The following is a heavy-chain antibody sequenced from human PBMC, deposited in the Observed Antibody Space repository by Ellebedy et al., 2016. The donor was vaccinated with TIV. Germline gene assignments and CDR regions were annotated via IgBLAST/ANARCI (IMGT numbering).Heavy chain of an antibody. CDR3: ARLTIAVAL. D-gene: IGHD6-19*01. CDR1: GGSISSSSYY. V-gene: IGHV4-39*01. Sequence: SETLSLXXTVSGGSISSSSYYWGWIRQPPGKGLEWIGSIYYSGTTYYNPSLKSRVTISVDTSKKQFSLKLTSLTAADTAVYYCARLTIAVALWGQGTPVTVSS. CDR2: IYYSGTT. J-gene: IGHJ4*02.